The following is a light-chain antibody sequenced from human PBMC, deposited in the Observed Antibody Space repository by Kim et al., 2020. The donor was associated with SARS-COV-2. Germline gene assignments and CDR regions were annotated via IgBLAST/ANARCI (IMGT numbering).Light chain of an antibody. V-gene: IGKV1-39*01. CDR2: ATS. CDR3: QQSYSAPRT. CDR1: QSISSS. Sequence: DIQMTQSPSSLSASVGDRVTITCRASQSISSSLNWYQQKPGKAPQLLIYATSSLQSGVPSRFSGSGSGTDFTLTISSLQREDFATYYCQQSYSAPRTFGQGTKVDIK. J-gene: IGKJ1*01.